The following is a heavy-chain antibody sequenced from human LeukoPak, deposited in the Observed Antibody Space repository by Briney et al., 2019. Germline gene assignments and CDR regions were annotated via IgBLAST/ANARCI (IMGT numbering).Heavy chain of an antibody. CDR3: ARQAVAETPNRSGVLDWFDP. Sequence: SETLSLTCTVSGGSISSSSNYWGWIRQPPGKGLEWIGSIYYSGSTYYNPSLKSRVTISVDTSKNQFSLKLSSVTAADTAVYYCARQAVAETPNRSGVLDWFDPWGQGTLVTVSS. CDR2: IYYSGST. D-gene: IGHD6-19*01. CDR1: GGSISSSSNY. J-gene: IGHJ5*02. V-gene: IGHV4-39*01.